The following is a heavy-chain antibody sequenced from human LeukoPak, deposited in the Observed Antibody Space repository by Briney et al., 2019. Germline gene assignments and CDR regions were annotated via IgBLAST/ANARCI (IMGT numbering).Heavy chain of an antibody. D-gene: IGHD4-23*01. V-gene: IGHV4-34*01. CDR1: GESFSGFY. J-gene: IGHJ4*02. CDR3: ARGPSHGGKYRGFFDY. CDR2: INHSGTT. Sequence: SETLSLTCAVYGESFSGFYWSWIRRPPGKGLEWIGEINHSGTTNYSPSLKSRVIISTDTSKNQFSVRLMSVTASDTAVYYCARGPSHGGKYRGFFDYWGQETLVAVSS.